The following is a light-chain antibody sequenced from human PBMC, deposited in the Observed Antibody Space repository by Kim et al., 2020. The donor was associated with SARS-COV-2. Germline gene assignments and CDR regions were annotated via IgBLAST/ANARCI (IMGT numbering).Light chain of an antibody. CDR3: KSRDSSGNLWV. CDR1: SLRNYL. Sequence: ALGQTVTITGQGDSLRNYLASWYQQKPGQAPLLVIYGKNDRPSGIPDRFSGSTSGNTASLTITGAQAEDESDYYCKSRDSSGNLWVFGGGTQLTVL. V-gene: IGLV3-19*01. CDR2: GKN. J-gene: IGLJ3*02.